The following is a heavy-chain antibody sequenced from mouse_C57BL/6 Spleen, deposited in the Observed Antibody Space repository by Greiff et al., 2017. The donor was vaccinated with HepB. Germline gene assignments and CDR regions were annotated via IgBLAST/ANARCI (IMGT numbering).Heavy chain of an antibody. CDR1: GYTFTSYW. CDR2: IDPSDSYT. J-gene: IGHJ2*01. D-gene: IGHD1-1*01. CDR3: ARHYGSTRFDY. Sequence: QVQLQQPGAELVKPGASVRLSCKASGYTFTSYWMQWVKQRPGQGLEWIGEIDPSDSYTNYNQKFKGKATLTVDTSSSTAYMQLSSLTSEDSAVYYCARHYGSTRFDYWGQGTTLTVSS. V-gene: IGHV1-50*01.